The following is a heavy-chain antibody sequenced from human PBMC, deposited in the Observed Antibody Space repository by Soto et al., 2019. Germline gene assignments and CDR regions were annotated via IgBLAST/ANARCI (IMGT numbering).Heavy chain of an antibody. D-gene: IGHD2-8*01. J-gene: IGHJ6*02. CDR1: SGSISSSNW. V-gene: IGHV4-4*02. CDR3: ARVVRLGPYYYYGMDV. Sequence: PSETLSLTCAVSSGSISSSNWWSWVRQPPGKGLEWIGEIYHSGSTNYNPSLKSRVTISVDKSKNQFSLKLSSVTAADTAVYYCARVVRLGPYYYYGMDVWGQGTTVTVSS. CDR2: IYHSGST.